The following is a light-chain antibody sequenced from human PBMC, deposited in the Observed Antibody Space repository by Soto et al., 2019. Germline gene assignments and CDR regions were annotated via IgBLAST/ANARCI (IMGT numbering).Light chain of an antibody. Sequence: EIVLTQSPGTLSLSPGEGATLSCRASQSISSNFLAWYQQKRGQAPRLLIHGASNRATGIPDRFSGSGSGTDFTLTINNLQREDFATYYCQESFFTLGTFGRGTKVDI. CDR2: GAS. J-gene: IGKJ1*01. CDR3: QESFFTLGT. CDR1: QSISSNF. V-gene: IGKV3-20*01.